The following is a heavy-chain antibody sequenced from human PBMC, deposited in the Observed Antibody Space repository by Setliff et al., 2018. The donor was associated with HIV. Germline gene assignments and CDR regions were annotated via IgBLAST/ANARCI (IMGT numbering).Heavy chain of an antibody. CDR3: ARAPITMIVVVNYGMDV. J-gene: IGHJ6*02. CDR2: INHSGST. D-gene: IGHD3-22*01. Sequence: SETMSLTCAVYGGSFSGYYWSWIRQPPGKGLEWIGEINHSGSTNYNPSLKSRVTISPDTSKNQFSLKLSSVTAADTAVYYCARAPITMIVVVNYGMDVWGQGTTVTVSS. V-gene: IGHV4-34*01. CDR1: GGSFSGYY.